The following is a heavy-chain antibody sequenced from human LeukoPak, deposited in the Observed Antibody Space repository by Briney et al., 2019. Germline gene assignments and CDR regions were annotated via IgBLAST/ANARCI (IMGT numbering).Heavy chain of an antibody. CDR2: ISSSDSTI. CDR1: GFTFSDYY. V-gene: IGHV3-11*01. CDR3: AREIGSPHFDY. J-gene: IGHJ4*02. D-gene: IGHD2-15*01. Sequence: GGSLRLSCAASGFTFSDYYMSWIRQAPGKGLEWVSYISSSDSTIYYADTVKGRFTISRDNAKNSLYLQMNSLRAEDTAVYYCAREIGSPHFDYWGQGTLVTVSS.